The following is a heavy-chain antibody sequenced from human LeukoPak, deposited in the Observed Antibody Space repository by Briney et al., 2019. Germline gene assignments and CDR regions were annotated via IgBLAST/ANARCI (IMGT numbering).Heavy chain of an antibody. V-gene: IGHV4-59*01. CDR1: GGSISSYY. D-gene: IGHD6-13*01. J-gene: IGHJ3*02. CDR2: IYYSGST. CDR3: ARGIAAASERALDI. Sequence: SETLSLTCTVSGGSISSYYWSWIRQPPGKGLEWIGYIYYSGSTNYNPSLKSRVTISVDTSKNQFSLKLSSVTAADTAVYYCARGIAAASERALDIWGQGTMVTVSS.